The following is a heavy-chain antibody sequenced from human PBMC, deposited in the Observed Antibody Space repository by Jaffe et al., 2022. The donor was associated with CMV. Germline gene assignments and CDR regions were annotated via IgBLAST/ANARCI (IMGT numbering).Heavy chain of an antibody. D-gene: IGHD3-16*01. V-gene: IGHV4-39*01. CDR1: GASISTSNFY. J-gene: IGHJ3*02. CDR2: IYYSTTT. Sequence: QLQLQESGPGLVKPSETLSLTCTVSGASISTSNFYWGWIRQAPGKGLEWIGNIYYSTTTYYSPSLKSRVTISVDTSKNQFSLKLSSVTAADTAVYYCARGYYDRLTSSAFDIWGQGTMVTVSS. CDR3: ARGYYDRLTSSAFDI.